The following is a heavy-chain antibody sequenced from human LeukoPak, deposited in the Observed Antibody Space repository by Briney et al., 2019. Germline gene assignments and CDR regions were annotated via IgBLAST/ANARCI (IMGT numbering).Heavy chain of an antibody. CDR2: INHSGST. Sequence: SETLSLTCAVYGGSFSGYYWSWIRQPPGKGLEWIGEINHSGSTNYNPSLKSRVTISVDTSKNQLSLKLSSVTAADTAVYYCARRWHGSGSFYPVDYWGQGTLVTVSS. CDR1: GGSFSGYY. CDR3: ARRWHGSGSFYPVDY. D-gene: IGHD3-10*01. V-gene: IGHV4-34*01. J-gene: IGHJ4*02.